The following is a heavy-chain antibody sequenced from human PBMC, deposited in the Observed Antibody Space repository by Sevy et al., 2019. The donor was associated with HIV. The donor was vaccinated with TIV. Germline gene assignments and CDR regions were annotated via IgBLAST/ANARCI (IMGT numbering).Heavy chain of an antibody. J-gene: IGHJ4*02. CDR1: GFTVSNYW. D-gene: IGHD5-18*01. V-gene: IGHV3-7*03. CDR2: IKEDGKET. CDR3: ARDKNSAMVTPFDF. Sequence: GGSLRLSCVASGFTVSNYWMNWVRQAPGMGLEWVAKIKEDGKETYYVDSVKGRLTISRDHAKNSLYLQMTSLRAEDTAVYYCARDKNSAMVTPFDFWGQGTLVTVSS.